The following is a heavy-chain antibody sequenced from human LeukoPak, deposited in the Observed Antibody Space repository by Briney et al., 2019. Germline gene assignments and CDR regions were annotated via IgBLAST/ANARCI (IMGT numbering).Heavy chain of an antibody. D-gene: IGHD3-9*01. CDR2: ISAYNGNT. J-gene: IGHJ3*02. V-gene: IGHV1-18*01. CDR3: ARVGLHGLRYSDWLSKSDDI. CDR1: GYTFTSYG. Sequence: GASVKVSCKASGYTFTSYGISWVRQAPGQGLEWMGWISAYNGNTNYAQKLQGRVTMTTDTSTSTAYMELRSLRSDDTAVYYCARVGLHGLRYSDWLSKSDDIWGQGTMVTVSS.